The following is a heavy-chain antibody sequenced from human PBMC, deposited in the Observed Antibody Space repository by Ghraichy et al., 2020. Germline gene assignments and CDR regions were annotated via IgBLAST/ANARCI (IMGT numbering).Heavy chain of an antibody. CDR1: RFTFGSHG. V-gene: IGHV3-30*18. CDR3: AKDRGYAYGFDLYFDL. J-gene: IGHJ2*01. CDR2: ISDDGTKR. Sequence: GGSLRLSCAASRFTFGSHGMHWVRQTPGKGLDWVAAISDDGTKRYYGDSVKGRFIISRDNSKNTLYLQLNNLVPGDTAVYFCAKDRGYAYGFDLYFDLWGRGTLVTVSS. D-gene: IGHD5-18*01.